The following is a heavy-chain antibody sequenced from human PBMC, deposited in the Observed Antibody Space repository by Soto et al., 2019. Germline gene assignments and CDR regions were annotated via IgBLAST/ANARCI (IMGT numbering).Heavy chain of an antibody. V-gene: IGHV4-59*02. J-gene: IGHJ5*02. CDR3: ARSYYDGFVFPVAP. Sequence: SETLSLTCNVSGDSVSSGYWSWIRQPPGKGLEWIGFMYFGGSFNYNPSLASRVTISVETSKNQFSMKMTSVTAADTAVYYCARSYYDGFVFPVAPWGRGTLVTVSS. CDR1: GDSVSSGY. D-gene: IGHD3-10*01. CDR2: MYFGGSF.